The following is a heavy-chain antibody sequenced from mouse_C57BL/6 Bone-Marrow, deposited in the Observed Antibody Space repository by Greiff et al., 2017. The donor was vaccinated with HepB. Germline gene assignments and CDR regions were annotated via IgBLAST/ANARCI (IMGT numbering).Heavy chain of an antibody. CDR1: GYTFTSYW. CDR2: IYPGSGST. J-gene: IGHJ2*01. Sequence: VQLQQPGAELVKPGASVKMSCKASGYTFTSYWITWVKQRPGQGLEWIGDIYPGSGSTNYNEKFKSKATLTVDTSSSTAYMQLSSLTSEDSAVYYCARNYYGSIHYFDYWGQGTTLTVSS. D-gene: IGHD1-1*01. V-gene: IGHV1-55*01. CDR3: ARNYYGSIHYFDY.